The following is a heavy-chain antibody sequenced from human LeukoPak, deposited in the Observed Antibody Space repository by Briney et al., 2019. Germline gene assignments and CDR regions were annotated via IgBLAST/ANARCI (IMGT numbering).Heavy chain of an antibody. D-gene: IGHD6-19*01. CDR2: IYYSGST. Sequence: PSETLSLTCTVSGGSISSYYWSWIRQPPGKGLEWIGYIYYSGSTNYNPSLKSRVTISVDTSKNQFSLKLSSVTAADTAVYYCARLHRSGWYYFDYWGQGTLVTVSS. CDR1: GGSISSYY. J-gene: IGHJ4*02. CDR3: ARLHRSGWYYFDY. V-gene: IGHV4-59*08.